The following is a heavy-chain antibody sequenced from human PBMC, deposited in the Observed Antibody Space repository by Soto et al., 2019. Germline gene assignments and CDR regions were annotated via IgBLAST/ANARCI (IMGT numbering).Heavy chain of an antibody. V-gene: IGHV4-59*01. CDR1: GGSISSYY. D-gene: IGHD3-16*02. J-gene: IGHJ6*02. CDR3: ARDYRTPSGSMDV. CDR2: IYYSGST. Sequence: SETLSLTCTVSGGSISSYYWSWIRQPPGKGLEWIGYIYYSGSTNYNPSLKSRVTISVDTSKNQFSLKLSSVTAADTAVYYCARDYRTPSGSMDVWGQGTTVTVSS.